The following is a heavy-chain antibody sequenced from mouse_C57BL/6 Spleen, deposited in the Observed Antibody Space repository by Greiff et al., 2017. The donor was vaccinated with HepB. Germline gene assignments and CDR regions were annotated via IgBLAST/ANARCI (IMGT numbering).Heavy chain of an antibody. Sequence: EVQLVESGEGLVKPGGSLKLSCAASGFTFSSYAMSWVRQTPEKRLEWVAYISSGGDYIYYADTVKGRFTISRDNARNTLYLQMSSLKSEDTAMYYCTRVPYGSSRYAMDYWGQGTSVTVSS. CDR2: ISSGGDYI. D-gene: IGHD1-1*01. V-gene: IGHV5-9-1*02. CDR3: TRVPYGSSRYAMDY. CDR1: GFTFSSYA. J-gene: IGHJ4*01.